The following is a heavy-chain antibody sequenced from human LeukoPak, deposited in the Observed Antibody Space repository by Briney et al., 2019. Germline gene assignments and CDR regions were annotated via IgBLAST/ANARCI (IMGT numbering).Heavy chain of an antibody. CDR2: IYSSGTT. Sequence: SGGSLRLSCAASGFTVNRNYMSWVRQAPGKGLEWVSIIYSSGTTYYADSVKGRFTISRDNSKNTLYLQMNSLRAEDTAVYYCAREVKKGIAAAGSRDYWGQGTLVTVSS. J-gene: IGHJ4*02. CDR1: GFTVNRNY. V-gene: IGHV3-53*01. D-gene: IGHD6-13*01. CDR3: AREVKKGIAAAGSRDY.